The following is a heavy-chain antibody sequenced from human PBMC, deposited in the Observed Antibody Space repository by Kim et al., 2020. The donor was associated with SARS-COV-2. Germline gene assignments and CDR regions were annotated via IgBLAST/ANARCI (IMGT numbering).Heavy chain of an antibody. CDR1: GYTFTSYA. D-gene: IGHD6-19*01. V-gene: IGHV1-3*01. CDR3: AREMQWLVGFGFDY. Sequence: ASVKVSCKASGYTFTSYAMHWVRQAPGQRLEWMGWINAGNGNTKYSQKFQGRVTITRDTSASTAYMELSSLRSEDTAVYYCAREMQWLVGFGFDYWGQGTLVTVSS. CDR2: INAGNGNT. J-gene: IGHJ4*02.